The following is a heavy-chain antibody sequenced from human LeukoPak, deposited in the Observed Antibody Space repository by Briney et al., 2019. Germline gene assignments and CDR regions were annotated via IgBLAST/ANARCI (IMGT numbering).Heavy chain of an antibody. V-gene: IGHV1-2*06. Sequence: ASVKVSCKASGYTFTGYYMHWVRQAPGQGLEWMGRINPNSGGTNYAQKFQGRVTMTRDTSISTAYMELSRLRSDDTAVYYCARGSCSYGAGLYYFDYWGQGTLVTVSS. J-gene: IGHJ4*02. CDR3: ARGSCSYGAGLYYFDY. CDR2: INPNSGGT. CDR1: GYTFTGYY. D-gene: IGHD5-18*01.